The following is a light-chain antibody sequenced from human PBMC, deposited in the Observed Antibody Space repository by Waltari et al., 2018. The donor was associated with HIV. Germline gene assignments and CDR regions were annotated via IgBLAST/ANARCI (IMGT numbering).Light chain of an antibody. J-gene: IGKJ3*01. CDR3: QQQNTYPLT. CDR1: HGIRNY. V-gene: IGKV1-9*01. Sequence: ILLPQSPSFLSPSVGDRVTFSCRAGHGIRNYLAWYQQKPGRAPKLLSYGASTLQSGVPSRFSGSGSGTQFTLTINTLQPEDFATYYCQQQNTYPLTFGPGT. CDR2: GAS.